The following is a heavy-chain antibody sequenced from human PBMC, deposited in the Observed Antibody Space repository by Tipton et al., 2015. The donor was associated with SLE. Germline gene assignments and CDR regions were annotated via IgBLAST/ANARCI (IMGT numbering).Heavy chain of an antibody. V-gene: IGHV1-18*01. CDR2: ISAYNGNT. Sequence: QSGPEVKKPGASVKVSCKASGYTFTTYGISWVRQAPGQGLEWMGWISAYNGNTNFAQKVQGRVTMTTDTSTSTAYVELRSLRSEDTAVYYCARVRDGYNYPDSWGQGTLVTVSS. J-gene: IGHJ4*02. D-gene: IGHD5-24*01. CDR3: ARVRDGYNYPDS. CDR1: GYTFTTYG.